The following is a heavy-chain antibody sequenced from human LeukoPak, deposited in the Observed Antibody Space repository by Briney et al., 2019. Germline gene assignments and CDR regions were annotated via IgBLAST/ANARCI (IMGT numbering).Heavy chain of an antibody. CDR2: ISAYNGNT. J-gene: IGHJ4*02. V-gene: IGHV1-18*01. D-gene: IGHD3-3*01. CDR1: GYTFTSYG. Sequence: ASVQVPCQASGYTFTSYGISWVRQAPGQGLEWMGWISAYNGNTNYAQKLQGRVTMTTDTSTSTAYMELRSLRSDDTAVYYCARDRTFSYDFWSGYYSDPMGLDYWGQGTLVTVSS. CDR3: ARDRTFSYDFWSGYYSDPMGLDY.